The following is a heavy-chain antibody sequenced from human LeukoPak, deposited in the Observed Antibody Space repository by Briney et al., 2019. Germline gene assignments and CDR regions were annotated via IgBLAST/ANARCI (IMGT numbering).Heavy chain of an antibody. CDR3: ARQYGGYDRQDY. J-gene: IGHJ4*02. CDR1: GFTVSSNY. CDR2: IYSGGST. V-gene: IGHV3-53*01. D-gene: IGHD5-12*01. Sequence: GGSLRLSCAASGFTVSSNYMSRVRQAPGKGLEWVSVIYSGGSTYYADSVKGRFTISRDNSKNTLYLQMNSLRAEDTAVYYCARQYGGYDRQDYWGQGTLVTVSS.